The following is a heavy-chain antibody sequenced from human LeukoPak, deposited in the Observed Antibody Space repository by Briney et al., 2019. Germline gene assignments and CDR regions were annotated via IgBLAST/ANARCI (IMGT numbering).Heavy chain of an antibody. CDR2: MDLNGNT. Sequence: SETLSLTCTVSGGSIGSYAWWSWVRQPPGKGLEWIGEMDLNGNTNYNPSLKSRATMSIGKSKNQFSLNLRSVTAADTAVYYCARVISSAWRQNDLWGQGTLVTVSS. D-gene: IGHD3-22*01. CDR1: GGSIGSYAW. J-gene: IGHJ5*02. CDR3: ARVISSAWRQNDL. V-gene: IGHV4-4*02.